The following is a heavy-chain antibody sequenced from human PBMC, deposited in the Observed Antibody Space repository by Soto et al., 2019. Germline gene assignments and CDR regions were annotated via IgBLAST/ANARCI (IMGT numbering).Heavy chain of an antibody. Sequence: PTETLSLTCTVSGGSISSYYWSWIRQPPGKGLEWIGYIYYSGSTNYNPSLKSRVTISVDTSKNQFSLKLSSVTAADTAVYYCARGVGTEEASFDYLGKXTLVTVSS. J-gene: IGHJ4*02. CDR1: GGSISSYY. CDR2: IYYSGST. CDR3: ARGVGTEEASFDY. D-gene: IGHD1-26*01. V-gene: IGHV4-59*01.